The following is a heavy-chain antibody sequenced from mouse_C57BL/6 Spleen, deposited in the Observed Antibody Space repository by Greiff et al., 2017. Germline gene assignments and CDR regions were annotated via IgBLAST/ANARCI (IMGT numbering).Heavy chain of an antibody. CDR1: GFTFSDYY. J-gene: IGHJ2*01. D-gene: IGHD1-3*01. Sequence: EVQRVESEGGLVQPGGSMKLSCTASGFTFSDYYMAWVRQVPEKGLEWVANINYDGSSTYYLDSLKSRFIISRDNAKNILYLQMSSLKSEDTDTYYCARERSGSSDYFDYWGQGTTLTVSS. CDR2: INYDGSST. V-gene: IGHV5-16*01. CDR3: ARERSGSSDYFDY.